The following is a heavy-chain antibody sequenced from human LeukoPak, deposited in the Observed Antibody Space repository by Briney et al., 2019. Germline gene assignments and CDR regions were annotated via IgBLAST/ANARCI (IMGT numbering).Heavy chain of an antibody. CDR3: ASPTSIVVPPSAIPAPYFHH. CDR1: GYTFTDYF. J-gene: IGHJ1*01. V-gene: IGHV1-2*02. D-gene: IGHD2-2*01. Sequence: ASVKVSCKASGYTFTDYFMHWVRRSPGQGLEWMGGINPDSSDEEYAQKFQGRVNMTSDTSINTVYMELSRLTSDDTANYYCASPTSIVVPPSAIPAPYFHHWGQGTLVTVSS. CDR2: INPDSSDE.